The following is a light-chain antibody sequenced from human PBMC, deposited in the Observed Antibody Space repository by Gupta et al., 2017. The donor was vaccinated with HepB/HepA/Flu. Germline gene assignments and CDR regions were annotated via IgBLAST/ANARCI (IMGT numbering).Light chain of an antibody. V-gene: IGLV2-11*01. CDR1: SSDVGGYNY. J-gene: IGLJ2*01. Sequence: SALTQPRSVSGSPGQSGTISGTGTSSDVGGYNYVSWYQQHPGKAPKLIIYDVRKRPSGVPDRFSDSKSGTTASLTMSGLQAEDEDDYYCCAYAGSDVVFGGGTKLTVL. CDR2: DVR. CDR3: CAYAGSDVV.